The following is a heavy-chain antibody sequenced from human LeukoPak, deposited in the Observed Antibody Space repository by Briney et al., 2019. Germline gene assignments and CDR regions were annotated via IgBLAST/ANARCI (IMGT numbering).Heavy chain of an antibody. CDR1: GYSISSGYY. Sequence: PSETLSLTCTVSGYSISSGYYWGWIRQPPGKGLEWIGSIYHSGSTYYNPSLKSRVTISVDTSKNQFSLKLSSVTAADTAVYYCARASGSYSVGYYYGMDAWGQGTTVTVSS. V-gene: IGHV4-38-2*02. CDR3: ARASGSYSVGYYYGMDA. CDR2: IYHSGST. J-gene: IGHJ6*02. D-gene: IGHD3-10*01.